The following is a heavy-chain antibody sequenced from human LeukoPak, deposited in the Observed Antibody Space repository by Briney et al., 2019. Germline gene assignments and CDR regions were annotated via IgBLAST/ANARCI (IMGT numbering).Heavy chain of an antibody. CDR1: GFTFSSYW. CDR2: IKQDGSEK. CDR3: ARGLNQEGYYYDSSGYYFFDY. V-gene: IGHV3-7*01. J-gene: IGHJ4*02. D-gene: IGHD3-22*01. Sequence: TGGSLRLSCAASGFTFSSYWMSWVRQAPGKGLEWVANIKQDGSEKYYVDSVKGRFTISRDNAKNSLYLQMNSLRAEDTAVYYCARGLNQEGYYYDSSGYYFFDYWGQGTLVTVSS.